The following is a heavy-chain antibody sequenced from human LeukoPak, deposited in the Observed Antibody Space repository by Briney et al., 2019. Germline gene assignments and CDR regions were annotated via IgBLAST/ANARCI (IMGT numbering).Heavy chain of an antibody. CDR1: GFTFSSYA. Sequence: GGSLRLSCAASGFTFSSYAMHWVRQAPGKGLEWVAVISYDGSNKYYADSVKGRFTISRDNSKNTLYLQINSLRAEDTAVYYCARDKGGSYYVYCDYWGQGTLVTVSS. CDR3: ARDKGGSYYVYCDY. V-gene: IGHV3-30-3*01. J-gene: IGHJ4*02. D-gene: IGHD1-26*01. CDR2: ISYDGSNK.